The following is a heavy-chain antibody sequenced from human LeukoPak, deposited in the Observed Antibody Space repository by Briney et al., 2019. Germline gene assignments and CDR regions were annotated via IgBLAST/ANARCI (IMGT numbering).Heavy chain of an antibody. V-gene: IGHV3-74*01. J-gene: IGHJ4*02. D-gene: IGHD3-10*01. CDR2: INGDGSST. CDR3: ARDPYGSGRY. Sequence: SGGSLRLSCAASEFTFSNYWMHWVRQAPGKGLVWVSRINGDGSSTSYADSVKGRFTITRDNAKNTLYLQMDSLRAEDTAVYYCARDPYGSGRYWGQGTRVTVSS. CDR1: EFTFSNYW.